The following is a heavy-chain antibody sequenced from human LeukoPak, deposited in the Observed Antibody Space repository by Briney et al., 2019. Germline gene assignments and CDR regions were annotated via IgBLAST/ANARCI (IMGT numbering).Heavy chain of an antibody. CDR1: GGSISSYY. V-gene: IGHV4-4*07. Sequence: SETLSLTCTVSGGSISSYYWSWIRQPAGKGLEWIGRIYTSGSTNYNPSLKSRVTMSVDTYKNQFSLKPSSVTAADTAVYYCARSLTTVVTDAFDIWGQGTMVTVSS. D-gene: IGHD4-23*01. CDR2: IYTSGST. J-gene: IGHJ3*02. CDR3: ARSLTTVVTDAFDI.